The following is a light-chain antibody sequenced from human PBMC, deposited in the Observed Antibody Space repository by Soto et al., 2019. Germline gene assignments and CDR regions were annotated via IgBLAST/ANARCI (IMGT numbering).Light chain of an antibody. J-gene: IGLJ2*01. V-gene: IGLV2-14*03. CDR2: EVS. CDR3: SSYTTNSTVV. Sequence: QSVLTQPASVSGSPGQSITISCTGTSRDVGAYNYVSWYQQHPGKAPKLMIYEVSHRPSGVSNRFSGSKSGNTASLIISGLQAEDEADYYCSSYTTNSTVVFGGGTQLTVL. CDR1: SRDVGAYNY.